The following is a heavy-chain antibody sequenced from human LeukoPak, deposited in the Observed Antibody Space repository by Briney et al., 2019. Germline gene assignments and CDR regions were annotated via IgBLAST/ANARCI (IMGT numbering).Heavy chain of an antibody. V-gene: IGHV4-31*03. Sequence: SETLSLTCTVSGGSISSGAYSWSWIRQHPGKGLEWIGYIYYSGSTYYNPSLKSRVTISVDTSKNQFSLKLSSVTAADTAVYYCAREDTAMVYFDYWGQGTLVTVSS. CDR2: IYYSGST. CDR1: GGSISSGAYS. CDR3: AREDTAMVYFDY. J-gene: IGHJ4*02. D-gene: IGHD5-18*01.